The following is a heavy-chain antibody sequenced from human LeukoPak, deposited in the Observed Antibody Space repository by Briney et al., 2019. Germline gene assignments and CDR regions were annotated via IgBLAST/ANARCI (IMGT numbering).Heavy chain of an antibody. V-gene: IGHV4-39*07. Sequence: PSETLSLTCTVSGGSISSSSYYWGWIRQPPGKGLEWIGSIYYSGSTYYNPSLKSRVTISVDTSKNQFSLKLSSVTAADTAVYYCARGRYCTNGVCYSGAFDIWGQGTMVTVSS. D-gene: IGHD2-8*01. CDR1: GGSISSSSYY. CDR2: IYYSGST. J-gene: IGHJ3*02. CDR3: ARGRYCTNGVCYSGAFDI.